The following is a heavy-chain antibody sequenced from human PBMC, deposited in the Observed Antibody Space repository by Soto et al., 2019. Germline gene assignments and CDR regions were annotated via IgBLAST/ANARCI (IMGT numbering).Heavy chain of an antibody. CDR1: GGSISNYY. D-gene: IGHD1-26*01. Sequence: SETLSLTCTVSGGSISNYYWSWIRQPAGKGLEWIGRIYSSGSTNYNPSLKSRVTISVDTSKNQFSLKLSSVTAADTAVYYCARQRPTDGRWEFANYYGMDVWGQGTPVTVSS. J-gene: IGHJ6*02. V-gene: IGHV4-4*07. CDR2: IYSSGST. CDR3: ARQRPTDGRWEFANYYGMDV.